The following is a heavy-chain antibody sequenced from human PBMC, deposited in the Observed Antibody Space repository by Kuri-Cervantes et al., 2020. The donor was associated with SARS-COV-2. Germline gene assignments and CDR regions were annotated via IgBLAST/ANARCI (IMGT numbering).Heavy chain of an antibody. Sequence: GGSLRLSCLTSGFVFDFYEMNWVRQAPGKGLEWLAYISPTASTIYYADSVTGRFTISRDNAQNAVYLHMKSLRADDTAVYYCAIIGTLYNFDAFDIWGQGTMVTVSS. D-gene: IGHD1-1*01. V-gene: IGHV3-48*03. CDR2: ISPTASTI. CDR3: AIIGTLYNFDAFDI. J-gene: IGHJ3*02. CDR1: GFVFDFYE.